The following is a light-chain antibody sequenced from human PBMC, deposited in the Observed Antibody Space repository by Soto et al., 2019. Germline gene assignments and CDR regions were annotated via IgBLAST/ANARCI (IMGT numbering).Light chain of an antibody. V-gene: IGKV3-11*01. Sequence: EIVLTQSPATLSLSPGERATLSCRASQSVSSYLAWYQQKPGQPPRLLMYDASNRATGIPARFSGRGSGTDFTLTISRLEPEDFAVYYCQQRSNWRTFGQGTRLEIK. CDR2: DAS. CDR3: QQRSNWRT. CDR1: QSVSSY. J-gene: IGKJ5*01.